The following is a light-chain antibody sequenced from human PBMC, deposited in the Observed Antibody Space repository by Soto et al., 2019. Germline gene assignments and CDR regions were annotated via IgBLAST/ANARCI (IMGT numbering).Light chain of an antibody. CDR3: QQYGSSPCT. CDR1: QSVSSSY. Sequence: EIVLMQSPGTLSLSPGERATLSCRASQSVSSSYLAWYQQKPGQAPRLLIYGASSRATGIPDRFSGSGSGTDFTLTISRLEPEDFAVYYCQQYGSSPCTFGQGTKLEIK. J-gene: IGKJ2*02. V-gene: IGKV3-20*01. CDR2: GAS.